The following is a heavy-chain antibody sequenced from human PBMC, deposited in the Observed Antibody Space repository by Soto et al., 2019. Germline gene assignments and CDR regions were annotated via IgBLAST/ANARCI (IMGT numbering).Heavy chain of an antibody. Sequence: GPSVKVSCKASGYTFTSYGISWVRQAPGQGLEGMGWISAYNGNTNYAQKLQGRVTMTTDTSTSTAYMELRSLRSDDTAVYYCARVPTRITIFGVVITNFDYWGQGTLVTVSS. V-gene: IGHV1-18*01. D-gene: IGHD3-3*01. J-gene: IGHJ4*02. CDR1: GYTFTSYG. CDR3: ARVPTRITIFGVVITNFDY. CDR2: ISAYNGNT.